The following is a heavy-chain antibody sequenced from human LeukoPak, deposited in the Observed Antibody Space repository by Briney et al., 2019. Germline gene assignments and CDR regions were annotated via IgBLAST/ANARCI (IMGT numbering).Heavy chain of an antibody. CDR3: ARVTVARFTYYFDY. CDR2: IYSGGST. J-gene: IGHJ4*02. Sequence: PGGSLRLSCAASGFTVSSNYMSWVRQAPGKGLEWVSVIYSGGSTYYADSVKGRFTISRDNSKNTLYLQMNSLRAEDTAVYYRARVTVARFTYYFDYWGQGTLVTVSS. D-gene: IGHD6-19*01. V-gene: IGHV3-66*01. CDR1: GFTVSSNY.